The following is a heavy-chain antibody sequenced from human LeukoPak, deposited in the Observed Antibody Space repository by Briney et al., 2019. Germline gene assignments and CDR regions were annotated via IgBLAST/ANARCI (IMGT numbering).Heavy chain of an antibody. Sequence: GGSLRLSCVASGFTFSSYWMSWVRQAPGKGLEWVAVISYDGSNKYYADSVKGRFTISRDNSKNTLYLQMNSLRAEDTAVYYCAKDRREVDTAMVPFDWGPGTLVSVSS. CDR2: ISYDGSNK. CDR3: AKDRREVDTAMVPFD. CDR1: GFTFSSYW. J-gene: IGHJ4*02. V-gene: IGHV3-30*18. D-gene: IGHD5-18*01.